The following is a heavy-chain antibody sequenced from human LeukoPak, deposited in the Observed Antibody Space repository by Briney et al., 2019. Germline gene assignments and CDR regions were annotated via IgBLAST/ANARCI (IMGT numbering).Heavy chain of an antibody. CDR2: FDPEDGET. CDR1: GYTLTELS. Sequence: ASVKVSCKVSGYTLTELSMHWVRQAPGKGLEWMGGFDPEDGETIYAQKFQGRVTMTEDTSTDTAYMELSSLRSEDTAVYYCATDWGRRGSESSSSFDYWGQGTLVTVSS. J-gene: IGHJ4*02. D-gene: IGHD3-10*01. V-gene: IGHV1-24*01. CDR3: ATDWGRRGSESSSSFDY.